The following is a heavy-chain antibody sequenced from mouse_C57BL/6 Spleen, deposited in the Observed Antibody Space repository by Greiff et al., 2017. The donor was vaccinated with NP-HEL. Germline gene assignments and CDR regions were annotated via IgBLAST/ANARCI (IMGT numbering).Heavy chain of an antibody. CDR3: ASRTGRNYFDY. CDR1: GYSITGGYY. Sequence: EVKLEESGPGLVKPSQSLSLTCSVTGYSITGGYYWNWIRQFPGNKLEWMGYISYDGSNNYNPSLKNRISITRDTSKNQFFLKLNSVTTEDTATYYCASRTGRNYFDYWGQGTTLTVSS. D-gene: IGHD4-1*01. V-gene: IGHV3-6*01. J-gene: IGHJ2*01. CDR2: ISYDGSN.